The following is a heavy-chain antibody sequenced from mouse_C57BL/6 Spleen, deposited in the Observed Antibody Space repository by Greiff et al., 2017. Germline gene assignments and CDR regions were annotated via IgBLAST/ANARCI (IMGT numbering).Heavy chain of an antibody. D-gene: IGHD1-1*01. CDR1: GFTFSNYW. CDR3: TRIYYYGTYYAMDY. J-gene: IGHJ4*01. Sequence: EVQRVESGGGLVQPGGSMKLSCVASGFTFSNYWMNWVRQSPEKGLEWVAQIRLKSDNYATHYAESVKGRFTISRDDSKSSVYLQMNNLRAEDTGIYYCTRIYYYGTYYAMDYWGQGTSVTVSS. CDR2: IRLKSDNYAT. V-gene: IGHV6-3*01.